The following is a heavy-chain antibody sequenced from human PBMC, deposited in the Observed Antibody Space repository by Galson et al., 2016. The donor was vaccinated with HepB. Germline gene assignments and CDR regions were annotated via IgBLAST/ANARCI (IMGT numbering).Heavy chain of an antibody. V-gene: IGHV1-46*02. D-gene: IGHD2-21*01. Sequence: SVKVSCKASGYSFNTYYMHWVRQAPGQGLEWMGIVNPSGGRTTYAQKFQGRVTMTSDTSASTAYVELSSLRSEDSAVYYCARDLIQGRIPVWGQGTLVTVSS. J-gene: IGHJ4*02. CDR1: GYSFNTYY. CDR3: ARDLIQGRIPV. CDR2: VNPSGGRT.